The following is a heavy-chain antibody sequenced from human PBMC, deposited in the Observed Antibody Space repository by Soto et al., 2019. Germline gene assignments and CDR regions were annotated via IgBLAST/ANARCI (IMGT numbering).Heavy chain of an antibody. CDR3: ASEGSTWYFDA. D-gene: IGHD2-2*01. V-gene: IGHV3-11*01. CDR2: ISNGGTI. J-gene: IGHJ4*02. CDR1: GFTFSDYY. Sequence: GESLKISCAASGFTFSDYYMSWIRQVPGKGLEWISYISNGGTIYYADSVKGRFTISRDNAKNSLYLQMNSLRAEDTAVYFCASEGSTWYFDAWGQGTLVTVSS.